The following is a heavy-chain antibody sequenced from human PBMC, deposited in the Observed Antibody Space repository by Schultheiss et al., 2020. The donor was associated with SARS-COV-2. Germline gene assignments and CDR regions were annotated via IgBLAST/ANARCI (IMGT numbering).Heavy chain of an antibody. V-gene: IGHV3-11*04. CDR1: GFTFSDYY. J-gene: IGHJ4*02. D-gene: IGHD5-24*01. Sequence: GGSLRLSCAASGFTFSDYYMSWIRQAPGKGLEWVSYFSSSGSTIYYADSVKGRFTISSVNAKNSLFLQMNSLRAEDTAVYYCARGRGGYNLDAFDFWGQGTLVTVSS. CDR2: FSSSGSTI. CDR3: ARGRGGYNLDAFDF.